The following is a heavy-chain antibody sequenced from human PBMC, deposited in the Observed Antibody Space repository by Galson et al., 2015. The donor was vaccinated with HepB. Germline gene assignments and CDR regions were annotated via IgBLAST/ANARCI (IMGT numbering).Heavy chain of an antibody. V-gene: IGHV1-69*10. CDR3: ATDGAVVPAASFDY. Sequence: SVKVSCKASGGTFSSYAISWVRQAPGQGLEWMGGIIPILGIANYAQKFQGRVTITADKSTSTAYMELSSLRSEDTAVYYCATDGAVVPAASFDYWGQGTLVTVSS. CDR2: IIPILGIA. CDR1: GGTFSSYA. D-gene: IGHD2-2*01. J-gene: IGHJ4*02.